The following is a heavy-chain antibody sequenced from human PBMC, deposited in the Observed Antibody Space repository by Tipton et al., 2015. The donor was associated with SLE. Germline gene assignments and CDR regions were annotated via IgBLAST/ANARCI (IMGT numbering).Heavy chain of an antibody. J-gene: IGHJ5*02. D-gene: IGHD6-19*01. Sequence: SLRLSCAASGFTFSSYEMNWVRQAPGKGLEWFSYISSSGSTIYYADSVKGRFTISRDNAKNSLYLQMNSLRAEDTAVYYCAKNGYSSGWFLGNWFDPWGQGTLVTVSS. CDR3: AKNGYSSGWFLGNWFDP. CDR1: GFTFSSYE. V-gene: IGHV3-48*03. CDR2: ISSSGSTI.